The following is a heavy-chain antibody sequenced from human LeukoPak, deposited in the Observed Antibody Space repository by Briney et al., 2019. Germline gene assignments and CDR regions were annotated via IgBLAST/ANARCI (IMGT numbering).Heavy chain of an antibody. Sequence: GGSLRLSCAASGFTFNRNAMNWVRQAPGKGLEWVSDISGSGGTTNYADSVKGRFTISRDNSKNTLYLQINSLRAEDTAVYYCAKASDGHTTFDYWGQGTLVTVSS. CDR2: ISGSGGTT. J-gene: IGHJ4*02. CDR3: AKASDGHTTFDY. V-gene: IGHV3-23*01. CDR1: GFTFNRNA. D-gene: IGHD1-1*01.